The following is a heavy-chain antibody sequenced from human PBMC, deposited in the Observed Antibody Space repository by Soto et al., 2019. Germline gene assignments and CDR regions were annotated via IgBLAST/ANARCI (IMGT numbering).Heavy chain of an antibody. D-gene: IGHD3-16*01. CDR1: GFTFSIYE. V-gene: IGHV3-48*03. CDR3: ARTRGTGWFDP. Sequence: PGGSLRLSCTASGFTFSIYEMYWVRQAPGKGLEWVSFISSGVGDTIDYADSVRGRFTISKDNAKSSVYLQMNSLRAEDTAIYYCARTRGTGWFDPWGQGTLVTVSS. CDR2: ISSGVGDTI. J-gene: IGHJ5*02.